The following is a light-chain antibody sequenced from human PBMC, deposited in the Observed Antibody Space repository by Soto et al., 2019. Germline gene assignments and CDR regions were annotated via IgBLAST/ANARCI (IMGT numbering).Light chain of an antibody. CDR3: QKCNCARRT. CDR2: APS. CDR1: QGISNY. V-gene: IGKV1-27*01. J-gene: IGKJ1*01. Sequence: DIQMTQSPSSLSASVGDRVTITCRASQGISNYLAWYQQKPGKVPNLLIYAPSTLQSGVPSRFSGSGSGTDFTLTISSLQAEDAATYYCQKCNCARRTVGQGTNVDIK.